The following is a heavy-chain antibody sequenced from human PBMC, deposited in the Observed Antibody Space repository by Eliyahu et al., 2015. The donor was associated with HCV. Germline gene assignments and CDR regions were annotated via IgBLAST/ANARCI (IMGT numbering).Heavy chain of an antibody. CDR1: GGSISSYY. D-gene: IGHD3-9*01. CDR2: IYYSGST. V-gene: IGHV4-59*01. CDR3: ASGRDILTGAGMGY. J-gene: IGHJ4*02. Sequence: QVQLQESGPGLVKPSETLSLTCTVXGGSISSYYWSWIRQPPGKGLEWIGYIYYSGSTNYNPSLKSRVTISVDTSKNQFSLKLSSVTAADTAVYYCASGRDILTGAGMGYWGQGTLVTVSS.